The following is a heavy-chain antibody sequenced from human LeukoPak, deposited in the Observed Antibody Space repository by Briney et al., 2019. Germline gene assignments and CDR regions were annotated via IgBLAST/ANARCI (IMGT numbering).Heavy chain of an antibody. V-gene: IGHV3-30*02. J-gene: IGHJ4*02. Sequence: PGGSLSLSCAASGFTFSSYGMHWVRQAPGKGLEWVAFIRYDGSNKYYADSVKGRFTISRDNPKNTLYLQMNSLRAEDTAVYYCANPGIAAVGLDYWGQGTLVTASS. D-gene: IGHD6-13*01. CDR3: ANPGIAAVGLDY. CDR1: GFTFSSYG. CDR2: IRYDGSNK.